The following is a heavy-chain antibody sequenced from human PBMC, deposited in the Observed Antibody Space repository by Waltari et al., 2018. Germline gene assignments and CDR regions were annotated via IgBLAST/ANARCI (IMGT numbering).Heavy chain of an antibody. J-gene: IGHJ5*02. CDR2: IKSKGGGGTT. Sequence: EGQVVESGGAVVKPGGSLILTCITAGFNFNIAWMTWVRQAPGKGLEWVGRIKSKGGGGTTDFAAPVKGRFTISRDDSRNTLYLQMNSLQSEDTAVYYCVKVRDPDTYSLEPWGQGTLVTVSP. CDR3: VKVRDPDTYSLEP. CDR1: GFNFNIAW. D-gene: IGHD2-21*01. V-gene: IGHV3-15*02.